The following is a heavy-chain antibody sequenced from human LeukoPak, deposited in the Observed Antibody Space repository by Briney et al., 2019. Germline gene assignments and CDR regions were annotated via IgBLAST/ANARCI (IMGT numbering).Heavy chain of an antibody. CDR2: IRYDGSNK. Sequence: PGGSLRLSCAASGFTFSSYWMSWVRQAPGKGLEWVTFIRYDGSNKYYADSVKGRFTISRDNSKNTLYLQMNSLRAEDTAVYYCAKEHGSGFDYWGQGTLVTVSS. CDR1: GFTFSSYW. J-gene: IGHJ4*02. CDR3: AKEHGSGFDY. V-gene: IGHV3-30*02. D-gene: IGHD3-10*01.